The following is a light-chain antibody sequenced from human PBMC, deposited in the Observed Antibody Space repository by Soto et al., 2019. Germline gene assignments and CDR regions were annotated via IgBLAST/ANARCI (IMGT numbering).Light chain of an antibody. V-gene: IGLV2-11*01. Sequence: QSALTQPRSVSGSPGQSVTISCTGTSSDVGGYNFVSWYQQHPGKAPKLIIFGVSKRPSGVPDRFSASKSDNTASLTISGLQAEDEADYYCCSYAGSDTYVFATGTKLTVL. CDR1: SSDVGGYNF. CDR3: CSYAGSDTYV. CDR2: GVS. J-gene: IGLJ1*01.